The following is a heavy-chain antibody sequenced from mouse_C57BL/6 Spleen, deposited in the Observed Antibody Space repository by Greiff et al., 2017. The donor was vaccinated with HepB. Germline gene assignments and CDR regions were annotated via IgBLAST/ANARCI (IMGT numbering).Heavy chain of an antibody. CDR1: GYTFTSYW. CDR3: ARSSITTVVGPY. Sequence: QVQLQQPGAELVKPGASVKLSCKASGYTFTSYWMHWVKQRPGQGLEWIGMIHPNSGSTNYNEKFKSKATLTVDKSSSTAYMQLSSLTSEDSAVYYCARSSITTVVGPYWGQGTTLTVS. J-gene: IGHJ2*01. D-gene: IGHD1-1*01. V-gene: IGHV1-64*01. CDR2: IHPNSGST.